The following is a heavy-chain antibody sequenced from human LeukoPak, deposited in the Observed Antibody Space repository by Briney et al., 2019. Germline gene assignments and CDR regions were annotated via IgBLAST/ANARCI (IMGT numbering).Heavy chain of an antibody. V-gene: IGHV4-59*08. D-gene: IGHD2/OR15-2a*01. CDR1: GVSVSTSS. J-gene: IGHJ4*02. Sequence: SETLSLTFSVSGVSVSTSSCSWIRQPPGKGLEWIGYIHNSGNTYYNPSLKSRVTISVDTSKNQLSLKLSSVTASDTAVYYCARQQSANGPTNDWGQGTLVTVSS. CDR3: ARQQSANGPTND. CDR2: IHNSGNT.